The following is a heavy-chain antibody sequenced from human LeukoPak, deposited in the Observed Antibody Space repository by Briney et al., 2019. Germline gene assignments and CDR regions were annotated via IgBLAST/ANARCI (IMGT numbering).Heavy chain of an antibody. Sequence: GESLKISCKGSGYSFTTYWIGWVRQMPGKGLEWMGIIYPGDSDTRYSPSFQGQVTISADKSISTAYLQWISLKASDTAMYYCARQGSGSLSWFDPWGQGTLVTVSP. CDR3: ARQGSGSLSWFDP. D-gene: IGHD1-26*01. V-gene: IGHV5-51*01. CDR1: GYSFTTYW. J-gene: IGHJ5*02. CDR2: IYPGDSDT.